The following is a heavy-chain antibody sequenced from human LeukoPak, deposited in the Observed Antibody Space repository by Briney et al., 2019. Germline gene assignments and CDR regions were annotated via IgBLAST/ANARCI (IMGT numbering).Heavy chain of an antibody. J-gene: IGHJ4*02. CDR3: ARDPPSMVATYFDY. CDR2: ISASGGSK. V-gene: IGHV3-23*01. Sequence: GGSLRLSCAASGFTFSSFAMAWVRQAPGKGPAWVAGISASGGSKSYADSVKARLSISRDNSKNMLYLQMNSLRAEDTAVYYCARDPPSMVATYFDYWGQGTLVTVSS. D-gene: IGHD5-12*01. CDR1: GFTFSSFA.